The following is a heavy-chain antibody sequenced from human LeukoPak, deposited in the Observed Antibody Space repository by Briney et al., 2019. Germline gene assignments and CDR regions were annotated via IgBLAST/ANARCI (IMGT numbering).Heavy chain of an antibody. V-gene: IGHV3-23*01. CDR2: ISGSGDST. D-gene: IGHD5-18*01. CDR1: GFTFSNYA. CDR3: AKARIQLWSNSFDY. Sequence: GGSLRLSCAASGFTFSNYAMSWVRQAPGKGLGWVSVISGSGDSTYYADSVEGRFSISRDNSKNTLYLQMNSLRAEDTAVYYCAKARIQLWSNSFDYWGQGTLVTVSS. J-gene: IGHJ4*02.